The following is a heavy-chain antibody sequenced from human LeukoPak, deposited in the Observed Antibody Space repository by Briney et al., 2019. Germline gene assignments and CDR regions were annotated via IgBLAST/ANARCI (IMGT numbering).Heavy chain of an antibody. CDR1: DSSVTSTYY. CDR3: ARVLHAPYLIDS. D-gene: IGHD2-8*01. J-gene: IGHJ4*02. CDR2: VFRLQTVRT. Sequence: SETLSLTCTVSDSSVTSTYYWAWFRQPPGKGLEWIATVFRLQTVRTFNNPSLGSRVTMSLDPSHNQFSLNLTSVTAADTALYFCARVLHAPYLIDSWGQGTLVTVSS. V-gene: IGHV4-38-2*02.